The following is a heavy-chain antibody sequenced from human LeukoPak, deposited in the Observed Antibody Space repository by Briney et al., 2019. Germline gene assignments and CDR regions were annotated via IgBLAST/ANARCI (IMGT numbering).Heavy chain of an antibody. J-gene: IGHJ4*02. CDR2: IKQDGSGK. Sequence: GGSLRLSCAASGFTFSSYWMSWVRQAPGKGMEWVANIKQDGSGKYYVDSVKGRFTISRDNAKNSLYLQMNSLRAEDTAVYYCARLPKANIAVAGYYFDYWGQGTLVTVSS. CDR3: ARLPKANIAVAGYYFDY. D-gene: IGHD6-19*01. V-gene: IGHV3-7*04. CDR1: GFTFSSYW.